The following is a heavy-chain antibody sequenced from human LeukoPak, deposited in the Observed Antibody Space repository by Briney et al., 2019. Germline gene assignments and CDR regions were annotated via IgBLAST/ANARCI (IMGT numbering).Heavy chain of an antibody. CDR2: IYYSGST. CDR1: GGSISSSSYY. V-gene: IGHV4-39*01. J-gene: IGHJ4*02. CDR3: ARPMYYYGSGSFDY. Sequence: PSETLSLTCTVSGGSISSSSYYWGWIRRPPGKGLEWIGSIYYSGSTYYNPSLKSRVTISVDTSKNQFSLKLSSVTATDTAVYYCARPMYYYGSGSFDYWGQGTLVTVSS. D-gene: IGHD3-10*01.